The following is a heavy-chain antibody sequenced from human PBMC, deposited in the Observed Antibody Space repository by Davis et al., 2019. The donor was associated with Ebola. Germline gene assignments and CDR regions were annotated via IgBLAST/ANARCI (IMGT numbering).Heavy chain of an antibody. CDR3: ARVGMATIGSPLDY. CDR1: GGSISSYY. CDR2: THYSGST. J-gene: IGHJ4*02. V-gene: IGHV4-59*01. Sequence: MPSETLSPTCTVSGGSISSYYWSCIRQPPGKGLEWIGYTHYSGSTNYNPSLKSRVTISVDTSKNQFSLKLSSVTAADTAVYYCARVGMATIGSPLDYWGQGTLVTVSS. D-gene: IGHD5-24*01.